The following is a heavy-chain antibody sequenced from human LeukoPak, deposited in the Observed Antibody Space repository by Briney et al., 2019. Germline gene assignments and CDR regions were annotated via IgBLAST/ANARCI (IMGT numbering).Heavy chain of an antibody. CDR3: VRQDIPNPGIDP. CDR2: VYYSGST. D-gene: IGHD5-12*01. Sequence: SETLSLTCFVTGDSISSSSHYWGWIRQPPGEGLEWIGNVYYSGSTYYNPSLKSRVTISVDTSKNQFFLKLSSVTAADTAVYFCVRQDIPNPGIDPWGQGTLVTVSS. J-gene: IGHJ5*02. V-gene: IGHV4-39*01. CDR1: GDSISSSSHY.